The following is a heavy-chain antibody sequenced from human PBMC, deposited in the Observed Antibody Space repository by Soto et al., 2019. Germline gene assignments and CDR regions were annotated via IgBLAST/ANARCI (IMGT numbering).Heavy chain of an antibody. CDR2: IKSKTDGGTT. CDR1: GFTFSNAW. D-gene: IGHD3-10*01. V-gene: IGHV3-15*01. CDR3: TTAVTGWSYWSFFSYYYYYGMDV. J-gene: IGHJ6*02. Sequence: GGSPRLSCAASGFTFSNAWMSWVRQAPGKGLEWVGRIKSKTDGGTTDYAAPVKGRFTISRDDSKNTLYLQMNSLKTEDTAVYYCTTAVTGWSYWSFFSYYYYYGMDVWGQGTTVTVSS.